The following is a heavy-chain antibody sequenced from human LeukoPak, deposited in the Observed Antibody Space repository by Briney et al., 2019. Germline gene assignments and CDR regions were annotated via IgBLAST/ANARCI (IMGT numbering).Heavy chain of an antibody. CDR2: VNPNSGHT. Sequence: ASVKVSCKASVYTFTSYDINWVRQATGQGLEWMGWVNPNSGHTGFAQKFQGRVSMTSNTSISTAYMEVRSLRSEDTAVYYCARGAPESSWNGGSCPYFDHWGHGTLVSVCS. CDR3: ARGAPESSWNGGSCPYFDH. CDR1: VYTFTSYD. J-gene: IGHJ4*01. D-gene: IGHD2-15*01. V-gene: IGHV1-8*01.